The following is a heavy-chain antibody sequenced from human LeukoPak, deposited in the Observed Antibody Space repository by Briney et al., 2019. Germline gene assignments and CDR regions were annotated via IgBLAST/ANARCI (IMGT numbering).Heavy chain of an antibody. CDR2: ISGSGGTT. J-gene: IGHJ4*02. CDR3: AKDYAVGSIDY. D-gene: IGHD3-16*01. CDR1: GFTFSSYA. V-gene: IGHV3-23*01. Sequence: GGTLRLSCAASGFTFSSYAMNWVRQAPGKGLAWVSAISGSGGTTYYADSVRGRFTISRDNSKNTVSLQMESLRAEDTALYYCAKDYAVGSIDYWGQGTLVTVSS.